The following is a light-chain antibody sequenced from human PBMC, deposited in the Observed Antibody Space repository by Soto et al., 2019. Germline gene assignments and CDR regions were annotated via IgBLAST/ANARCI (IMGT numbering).Light chain of an antibody. Sequence: EIVLTQSPGTLSLSPGERATLSCRSSQSVSSSYLAWYQQKPGQAPRLLIYDVSSRATGIPDRFSGSGSGTDFTLPISRLEPEDFAVYNCQHYGSSPTFGQGTKVEIK. J-gene: IGKJ1*01. CDR2: DVS. CDR3: QHYGSSPT. CDR1: QSVSSSY. V-gene: IGKV3-20*01.